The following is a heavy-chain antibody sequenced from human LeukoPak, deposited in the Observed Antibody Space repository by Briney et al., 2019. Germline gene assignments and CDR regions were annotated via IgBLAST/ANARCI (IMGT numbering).Heavy chain of an antibody. CDR1: GGSISSSSYY. Sequence: SETLSLTCTVSGGSISSSSYYWGWIRQPPGKGLEWIGSIYYSGSTYYNPSLKSRVTISVDTSKNQFSLKLSSVTAADTAVYYCARHLYSSSWYLPAVAFDIWGQGTMVTVSS. D-gene: IGHD6-13*01. CDR3: ARHLYSSSWYLPAVAFDI. CDR2: IYYSGST. J-gene: IGHJ3*02. V-gene: IGHV4-39*01.